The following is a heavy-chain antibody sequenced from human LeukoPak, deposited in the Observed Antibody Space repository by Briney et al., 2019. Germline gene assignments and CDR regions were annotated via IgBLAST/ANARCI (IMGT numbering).Heavy chain of an antibody. Sequence: SGGSLRLSCAAAGFTFDDYAMHWVRQAPGKGLECVSGISWNSGSMDYADSVKSRFTISRDNAKNSLFLQMNSLRAEDAAVYYCASVFWAGTAIDYSGQGTLVTVSS. CDR3: ASVFWAGTAIDY. CDR2: ISWNSGSM. V-gene: IGHV3-9*01. D-gene: IGHD3/OR15-3a*01. J-gene: IGHJ4*02. CDR1: GFTFDDYA.